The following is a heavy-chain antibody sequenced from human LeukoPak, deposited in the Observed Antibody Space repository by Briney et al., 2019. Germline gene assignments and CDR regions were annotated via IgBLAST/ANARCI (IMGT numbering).Heavy chain of an antibody. CDR1: GFTFSSYA. J-gene: IGHJ3*01. CDR3: AKSPASTYYTDISVYYYVPDGFDV. V-gene: IGHV3-23*01. CDR2: ITGSGGST. D-gene: IGHD3-22*01. Sequence: GGSLRLSCAASGFTFSSYAMSWVRQAPGKGLEWVSTITGSGGSTYYADSVKGRFTISRDNSKNMLYLQMNSLRAEDTAVYYCAKSPASTYYTDISVYYYVPDGFDVWGQGTMVTVSS.